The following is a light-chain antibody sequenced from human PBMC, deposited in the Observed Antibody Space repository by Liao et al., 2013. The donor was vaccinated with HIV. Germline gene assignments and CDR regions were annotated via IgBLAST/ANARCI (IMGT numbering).Light chain of an antibody. CDR1: KLGEKY. CDR2: QDT. V-gene: IGLV3-1*01. J-gene: IGLJ1*01. CDR3: QAWDSRTAYV. Sequence: SFVLTQPPSVSVSPGQTASITCSGDKLGEKYACWYQQKPGQSPILVIYQDTKRPSGIPERFSGSNSGNTATLTISGTQAMDEADYYCQAWDSRTAYVFGTGTKVTVL.